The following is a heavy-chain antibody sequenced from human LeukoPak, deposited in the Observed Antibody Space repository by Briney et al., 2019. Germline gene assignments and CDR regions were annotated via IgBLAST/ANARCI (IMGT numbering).Heavy chain of an antibody. CDR3: ARDWQYYDNIWGSYRHFHY. CDR1: GFPFTGYY. J-gene: IGHJ4*02. CDR2: INPNSGGT. Sequence: ASVKVSCKASGFPFTGYYMHWVRQAPGLGLEWMGWINPNSGGTNYAQKFQGRVTMTRDTSSSTAYMELSSLRSDDTAMYYCARDWQYYDNIWGSYRHFHYWGQGTLVAVSS. D-gene: IGHD3-16*02. V-gene: IGHV1-2*02.